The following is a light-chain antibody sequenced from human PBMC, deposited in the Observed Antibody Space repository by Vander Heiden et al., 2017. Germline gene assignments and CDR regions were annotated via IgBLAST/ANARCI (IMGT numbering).Light chain of an antibody. V-gene: IGKV1-39*01. J-gene: IGKJ5*01. CDR1: QSIISY. CDR2: AAS. Sequence: DIQMTQSPSSLSASVGARVTITCRASQSIISYLNWYQQNPGKAPKLLIYAASSLQSGVPSRFSGSGSGTDFTLTISSLQPEDFATYYCQQSYSTPITFGQGTRLEIK. CDR3: QQSYSTPIT.